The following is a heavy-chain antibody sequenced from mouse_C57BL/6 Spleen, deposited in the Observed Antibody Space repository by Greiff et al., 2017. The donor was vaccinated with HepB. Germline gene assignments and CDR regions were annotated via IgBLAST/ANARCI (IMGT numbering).Heavy chain of an antibody. D-gene: IGHD3-1*01. CDR1: GYAFSSSW. V-gene: IGHV1-82*01. CDR2: IYPGDGDT. CDR3: ARTPRDPDYFDD. J-gene: IGHJ2*01. Sequence: LVESGPELVKPGASVKISCKASGYAFSSSWMNWVKQRPGKGLEWIGRIYPGDGDTNYNGKFKGKATLTADKSSSTAYMQLSSLTSEDSAVYFCARTPRDPDYFDDWGQGTTLTVSS.